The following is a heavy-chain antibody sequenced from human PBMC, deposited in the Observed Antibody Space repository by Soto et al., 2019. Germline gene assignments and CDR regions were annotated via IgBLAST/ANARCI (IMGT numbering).Heavy chain of an antibody. CDR3: AKLPLVVALGFDY. Sequence: EVHLLDSGGGLVQPGGSLRLSCAASGFTFSNYVMSWVRQAPGKGLEWVSSISGSGDNTYYADSVKGRFTISRDNSKNTLFLQMNSLRDADTAVYYCAKLPLVVALGFDYWGQGTLVTVSS. J-gene: IGHJ4*02. CDR1: GFTFSNYV. D-gene: IGHD2-21*01. CDR2: ISGSGDNT. V-gene: IGHV3-23*01.